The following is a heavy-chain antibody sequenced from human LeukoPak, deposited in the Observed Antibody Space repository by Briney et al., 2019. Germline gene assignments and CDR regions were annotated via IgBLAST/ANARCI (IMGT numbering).Heavy chain of an antibody. CDR2: IYYSGST. V-gene: IGHV4-59*08. CDR3: ARGDNGSRSYYNNDFDS. J-gene: IGHJ4*02. CDR1: GGSITGYY. D-gene: IGHD3-10*01. Sequence: SETLSLTCTVPGGSITGYYWSWFRQPPGKGLEWIGSIYYSGSTNYNPSLKSRVTISLDTSKNQFSLKLSSVTAADAAVYYCARGDNGSRSYYNNDFDSWGQGTLVTVSS.